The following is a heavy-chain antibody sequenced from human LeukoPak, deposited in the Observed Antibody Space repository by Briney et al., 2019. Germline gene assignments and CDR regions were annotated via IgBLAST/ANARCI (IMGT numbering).Heavy chain of an antibody. J-gene: IGHJ4*02. CDR3: TRQAWGSDVGY. CDR1: GFTFSGSA. D-gene: IGHD3-16*01. Sequence: GGSLRLSCAASGFTFSGSAMHWVRQASGKGLEWVGRIRSKANSYATAYAASVKGRFTISRDDSKNTAYLQMNSPKTEDTAVYYCTRQAWGSDVGYWGQGTLVTVSS. CDR2: IRSKANSYAT. V-gene: IGHV3-73*01.